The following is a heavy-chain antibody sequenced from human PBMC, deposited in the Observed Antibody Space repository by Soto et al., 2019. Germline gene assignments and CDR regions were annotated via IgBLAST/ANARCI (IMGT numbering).Heavy chain of an antibody. V-gene: IGHV3-7*01. CDR1: GFTFSSYW. J-gene: IGHJ6*03. D-gene: IGHD6-13*01. CDR2: IKQDGSEK. CDR3: AREWGSSWYRTTKYYYYYMDV. Sequence: GGSLRLSCAASGFTFSSYWMSWVRQAPGKGLEWVANIKQDGSEKYYVDSVKGRFTISRDNAKNSLYLQMNSLRAEDTAVYYCAREWGSSWYRTTKYYYYYMDVWGKGTTVTVSS.